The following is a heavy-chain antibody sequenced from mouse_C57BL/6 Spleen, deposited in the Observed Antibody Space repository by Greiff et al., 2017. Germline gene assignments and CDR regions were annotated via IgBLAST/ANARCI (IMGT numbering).Heavy chain of an antibody. J-gene: IGHJ4*01. CDR3: AREYYDYDDYAMDY. V-gene: IGHV3-6*01. CDR1: GYSITSGYY. D-gene: IGHD2-4*01. CDR2: ISYDGSN. Sequence: VQLQQSGPGLVKPSQSLSLTCSVTGYSITSGYYWNWIRQFPGNKLEWMGYISYDGSNNYNPSLKNRISITRDTSKNQFFLKLNSVTTEDTATYYCAREYYDYDDYAMDYWGQGTSVTVSS.